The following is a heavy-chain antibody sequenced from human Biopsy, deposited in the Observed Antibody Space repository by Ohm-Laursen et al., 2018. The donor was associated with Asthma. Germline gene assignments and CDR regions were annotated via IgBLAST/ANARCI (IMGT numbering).Heavy chain of an antibody. CDR2: THYSGST. J-gene: IGHJ4*02. Sequence: TLSLTCTVSGASIRGSGSYWAWIRQAPGKGPEWIGTTHYSGSTFYKPSLGSRVTMSLDTSTTNFSLRLRSVTATDTAVYYCASPVNRAFGGYEWAAVFDYWGQGILVTVSS. CDR3: ASPVNRAFGGYEWAAVFDY. D-gene: IGHD5-12*01. V-gene: IGHV4-39*01. CDR1: GASIRGSGSY.